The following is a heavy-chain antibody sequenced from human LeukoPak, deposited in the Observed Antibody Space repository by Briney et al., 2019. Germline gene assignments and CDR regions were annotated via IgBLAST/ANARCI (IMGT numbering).Heavy chain of an antibody. CDR2: IIPIFGTA. CDR1: GGTFSSYA. Sequence: SVKVSCKASGGTFSSYAISWVRQAPGQGREWMGRIIPIFGTANYAQKFQGRVTITTDESTSTAYMELSSLRSEDTAVYYCARDLRYYYDSSGYYYFDPWGQGTLVTVSS. D-gene: IGHD3-22*01. V-gene: IGHV1-69*05. J-gene: IGHJ5*02. CDR3: ARDLRYYYDSSGYYYFDP.